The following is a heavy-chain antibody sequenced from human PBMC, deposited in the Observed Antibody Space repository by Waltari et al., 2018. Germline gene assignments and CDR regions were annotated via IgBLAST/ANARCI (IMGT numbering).Heavy chain of an antibody. CDR2: ISTSGTAK. CDR1: GFTFSSYE. CDR3: ARGVELLDF. D-gene: IGHD1-7*01. J-gene: IGHJ4*02. V-gene: IGHV3-48*03. Sequence: EVQLVESGGGLVQPGGSMRLSCEASGFTFSSYEMNWVRQAPGKGLEWISYISTSGTAKYYADSVKGRFTISRDNARSSLYLQMNSLRPDDTAVYYCARGVELLDFWGQGTLVSVSS.